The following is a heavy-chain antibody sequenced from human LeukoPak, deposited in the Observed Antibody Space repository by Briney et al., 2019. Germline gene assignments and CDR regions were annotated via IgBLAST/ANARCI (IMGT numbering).Heavy chain of an antibody. CDR1: GFTFSSYS. D-gene: IGHD4-11*01. CDR3: ARGYRGGAYFDY. Sequence: AGGSLRLSCAASGFTFSSYSMNWVRQPPGKGLEWIGEINHSGSTNYNPSLKSRVTISVDTSKNQFSLKLSSVTAADTAVYYCARGYRGGAYFDYWGQGTLVTVSS. CDR2: INHSGST. J-gene: IGHJ4*02. V-gene: IGHV4-34*01.